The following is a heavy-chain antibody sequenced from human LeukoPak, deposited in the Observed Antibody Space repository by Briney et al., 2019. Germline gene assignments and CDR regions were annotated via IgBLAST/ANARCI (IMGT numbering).Heavy chain of an antibody. V-gene: IGHV3-7*01. CDR3: TKGGRRSSWCRPY. CDR1: GFTVSNYW. CDR2: IKQDGSEK. Sequence: GGSLRLSCAASGFTVSNYWMSWVRQAPGKGLEWVATIKQDGSEKYYVDSVKGRFTVSRDNARNSLDLQVNSMRAEDTAVYYCTKGGRRSSWCRPYWGRGTLVTVSS. D-gene: IGHD6-13*01. J-gene: IGHJ4*01.